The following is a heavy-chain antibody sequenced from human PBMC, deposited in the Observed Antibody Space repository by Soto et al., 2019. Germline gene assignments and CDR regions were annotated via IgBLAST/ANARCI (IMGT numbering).Heavy chain of an antibody. CDR2: ISSSSSYI. CDR1: VVTFSSYS. Sequence: GGWLRLCCSASVVTFSSYSMNWCRQAPGKGLEWVSSISSSSSYIYYADSVKGRFTISRDNAKNSLYLQMNSLRAEDTAVYYCARDDLWGPGSGTLYYYGMDVWVKGTTVTVSS. D-gene: IGHD7-27*01. V-gene: IGHV3-21*01. J-gene: IGHJ6*04. CDR3: ARDDLWGPGSGTLYYYGMDV.